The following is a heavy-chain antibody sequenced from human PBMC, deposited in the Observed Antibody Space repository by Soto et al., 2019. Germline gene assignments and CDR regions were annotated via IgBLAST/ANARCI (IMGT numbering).Heavy chain of an antibody. CDR2: IRDDGSAT. CDR1: RFSFSDYG. Sequence: QVQLVESGGGVVQPGGSRRLSCEASRFSFSDYGMHWVRQAPGKGLEWVALIRDDGSATYYSDSVKGRFAISRDNSKNTLYLQMNRLRAEDTAVDYCATSTLTDAFDIWGQGTMVSVSS. J-gene: IGHJ3*02. V-gene: IGHV3-30*02. D-gene: IGHD2-15*01. CDR3: ATSTLTDAFDI.